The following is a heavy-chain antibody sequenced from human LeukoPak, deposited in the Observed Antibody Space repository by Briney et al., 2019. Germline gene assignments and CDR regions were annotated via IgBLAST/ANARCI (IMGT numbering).Heavy chain of an antibody. Sequence: PGGSLRLSCAASGFTFSSYEMNWVRQAPGKGLEWVSYISSSGSTIYYADSVKDRFTISRDNAKNSLYLQMNSLRAEDTAVYYCARDLNGDKGYWGQGTLVTVSS. CDR3: ARDLNGDKGY. V-gene: IGHV3-48*03. CDR1: GFTFSSYE. CDR2: ISSSGSTI. D-gene: IGHD4-17*01. J-gene: IGHJ4*02.